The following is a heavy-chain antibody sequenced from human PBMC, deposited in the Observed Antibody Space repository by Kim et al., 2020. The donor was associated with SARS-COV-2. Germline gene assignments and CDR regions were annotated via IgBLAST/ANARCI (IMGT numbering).Heavy chain of an antibody. CDR3: ARFRQSVVPAAMYFDY. J-gene: IGHJ4*02. D-gene: IGHD2-2*01. Sequence: SLRSRVTISVDTSKNPYSLMLSSVTAADTAVYYCARFRQSVVPAAMYFDYWGQGTLVTVSS. V-gene: IGHV4-30-2*05.